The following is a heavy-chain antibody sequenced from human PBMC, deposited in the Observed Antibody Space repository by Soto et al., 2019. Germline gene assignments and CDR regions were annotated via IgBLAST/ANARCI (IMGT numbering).Heavy chain of an antibody. CDR3: AGGAAVGATWSFDY. CDR2: IYYIGTT. Sequence: QVQLQESGPGLVKPSQTLSLTCTVSGGSISSGGSYWSWIRQHPGKGLEWIGYIYYIGTTYHNPSLKMRVTXXVXTXMNQCSLKLSSVTAADTAVYYCAGGAAVGATWSFDYWGQGTLVTVSS. D-gene: IGHD1-26*01. CDR1: GGSISSGGSY. J-gene: IGHJ4*02. V-gene: IGHV4-31*03.